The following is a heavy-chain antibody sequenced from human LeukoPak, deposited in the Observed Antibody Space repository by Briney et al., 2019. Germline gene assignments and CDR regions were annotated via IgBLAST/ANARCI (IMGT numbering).Heavy chain of an antibody. CDR1: GFTFSSYG. CDR2: IWYDGSNK. J-gene: IGHJ4*02. Sequence: GGSLRLSCAASGFTFSSYGMHWVRQAPGKGLEWVAVIWYDGSNKCYADSVKGRFTISRDNSKNTLYLQMNSLRAEDTAVYYCARGSDGYNYGSFDYWGQGTLVTVSS. V-gene: IGHV3-33*01. D-gene: IGHD5-24*01. CDR3: ARGSDGYNYGSFDY.